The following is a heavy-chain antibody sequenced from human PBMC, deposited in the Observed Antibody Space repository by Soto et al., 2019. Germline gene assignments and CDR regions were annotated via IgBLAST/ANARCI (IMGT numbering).Heavy chain of an antibody. V-gene: IGHV4-61*01. Sequence: SSETLSLTCTVSGGSVSSGSYYWSWIRQPPGKGLEWIGYIYYSGSTNYNPSLKSRVTISVDTSKNQFSLKLSSVTAADTAVYYCARDLQGWFDPWGQGTLVTVSS. J-gene: IGHJ5*02. CDR2: IYYSGST. CDR1: GGSVSSGSYY. CDR3: ARDLQGWFDP.